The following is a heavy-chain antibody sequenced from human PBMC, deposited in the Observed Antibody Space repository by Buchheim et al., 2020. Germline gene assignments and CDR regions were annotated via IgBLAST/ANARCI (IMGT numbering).Heavy chain of an antibody. V-gene: IGHV4-34*01. J-gene: IGHJ6*02. CDR2: INHSGST. CDR1: GGSISSYY. CDR3: ARGNYYGMDV. Sequence: QVQLQESGPGLVKPSETLSLTCTVSGGSISSYYWSWIRQPPGKGLEWIGEINHSGSTNYNPSLKSRVTISVDTSQNQFSLKLSSVTAADTAVYYCARGNYYGMDVWGQGTT.